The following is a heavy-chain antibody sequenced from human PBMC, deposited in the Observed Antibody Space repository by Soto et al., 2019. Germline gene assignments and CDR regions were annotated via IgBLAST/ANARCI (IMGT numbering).Heavy chain of an antibody. V-gene: IGHV4-59*12. D-gene: IGHD3-10*02. Sequence: SETLSLTCTVSGGSISSYYWSWIRQPPGKGLEWMGYIYYSGSTNYNPSLKSRLTISVDTSKNQFSLTLSSVTAADTAVYFCASRRHPRGPVRYWGQGTLVTVSS. J-gene: IGHJ4*02. CDR1: GGSISSYY. CDR3: ASRRHPRGPVRY. CDR2: IYYSGST.